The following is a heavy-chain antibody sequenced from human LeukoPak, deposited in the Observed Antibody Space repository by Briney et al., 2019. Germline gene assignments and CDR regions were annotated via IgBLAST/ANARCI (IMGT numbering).Heavy chain of an antibody. CDR3: ARDLEWEPSYYFDY. Sequence: ASVKVSCKASGYTFTGYYTHWVRQAPGQGLEWMGWINPNSGGTNYAQKFQGRVTMTRDTSISTAYMELSRLRSDDTAVYYCARDLEWEPSYYFDYWGQGTLVTVSS. J-gene: IGHJ4*02. CDR2: INPNSGGT. CDR1: GYTFTGYY. D-gene: IGHD1-26*01. V-gene: IGHV1-2*02.